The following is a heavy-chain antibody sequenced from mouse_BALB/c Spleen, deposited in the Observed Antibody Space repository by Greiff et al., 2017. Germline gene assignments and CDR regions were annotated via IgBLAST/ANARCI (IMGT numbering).Heavy chain of an antibody. V-gene: IGHV1S81*02. D-gene: IGHD2-14*01. Sequence: VQLQQSGAELVKPGASVKLSCKASGYTFTSYYMYWVKQRPGQGLEWIGEINPSNGGTNFNEKFKSKATLTVDKSSSTAYMQLSSLTSEDSAVYYCTRYYGYDGGDYYAMDDWGQGTSVTVSS. CDR1: GYTFTSYY. CDR3: TRYYGYDGGDYYAMDD. J-gene: IGHJ4*01. CDR2: INPSNGGT.